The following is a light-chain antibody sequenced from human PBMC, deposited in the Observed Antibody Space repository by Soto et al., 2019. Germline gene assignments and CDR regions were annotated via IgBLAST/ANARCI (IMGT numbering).Light chain of an antibody. V-gene: IGLV2-8*01. CDR1: STDVGGYNF. CDR3: NSYAGRNTYV. J-gene: IGLJ1*01. CDR2: EVT. Sequence: QSALTQPPSASGSPGQSVTISCTGTSTDVGGYNFVSWYQHHPGKAPKLIIYEVTKRPSGVPNRFSGSKSGNTASLTVAGLQAEDEADYYCNSYAGRNTYVVGTGTKLTVL.